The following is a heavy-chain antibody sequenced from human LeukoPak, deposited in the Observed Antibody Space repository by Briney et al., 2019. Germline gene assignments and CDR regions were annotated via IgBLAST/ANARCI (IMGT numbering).Heavy chain of an antibody. V-gene: IGHV3-48*02. Sequence: GGSLRLSCAASGFTSSSYSMNWVRQAPGKGLEWVSYISSSSSTIYYADSVKGRFTISRDNAKNSLYLQMNSLRDEDTAVYYCASTRAGAHCGGYCLADYWGQGTLVTVSS. CDR1: GFTSSSYS. CDR3: ASTRAGAHCGGYCLADY. D-gene: IGHD2-21*01. CDR2: ISSSSSTI. J-gene: IGHJ4*02.